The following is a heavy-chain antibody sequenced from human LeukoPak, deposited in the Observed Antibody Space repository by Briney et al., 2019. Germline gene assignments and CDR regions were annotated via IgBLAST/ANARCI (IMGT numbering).Heavy chain of an antibody. D-gene: IGHD4-23*01. J-gene: IGHJ4*02. Sequence: GASLRLSCAASGFTVSSNYMSWVRQAPGKGLEWVSVIYSGGDTYYADSVKGRFTISRDNSKNTLYLQMNSLRAEDTAVYYCARGHYGGNSAIDYWGQGTLVTVSS. CDR1: GFTVSSNY. CDR2: IYSGGDT. V-gene: IGHV3-53*01. CDR3: ARGHYGGNSAIDY.